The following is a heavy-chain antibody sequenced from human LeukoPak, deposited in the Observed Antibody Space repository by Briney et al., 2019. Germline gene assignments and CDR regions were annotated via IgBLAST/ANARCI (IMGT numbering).Heavy chain of an antibody. Sequence: GGSLRLSCAASGFTFSTYGIHWVRQAPGQGLEWVAFIRYDGSNKYYADSVRGRFTISRDSSKNTLYLQMNSLRAEDTAVYYCSRDPRVLDYWGQGTLVTVSS. CDR2: IRYDGSNK. CDR1: GFTFSTYG. V-gene: IGHV3-30*02. J-gene: IGHJ4*02. CDR3: SRDPRVLDY.